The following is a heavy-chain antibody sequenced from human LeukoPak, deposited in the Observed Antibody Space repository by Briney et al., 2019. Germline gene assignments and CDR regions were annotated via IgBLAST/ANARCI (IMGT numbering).Heavy chain of an antibody. Sequence: PGRSLRLSCAASGFAFSSYTMHWVRQAPGKGLECVGFMSYDERTTHYADSVRGRFTISRDNSKNTLFLQMDSLTIEDTALYYCTRRVPVAVLDYWGQGTLATVAS. D-gene: IGHD2-2*01. J-gene: IGHJ4*02. V-gene: IGHV3-30*04. CDR2: MSYDERTT. CDR1: GFAFSSYT. CDR3: TRRVPVAVLDY.